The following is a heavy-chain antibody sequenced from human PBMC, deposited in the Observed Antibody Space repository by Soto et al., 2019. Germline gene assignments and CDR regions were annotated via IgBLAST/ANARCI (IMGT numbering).Heavy chain of an antibody. V-gene: IGHV4-31*03. CDR3: ARDRGPPGKKGPGRNGSAH. CDR2: IYYSGST. J-gene: IGHJ4*02. CDR1: GGSISSGGYY. D-gene: IGHD2-8*01. Sequence: PSETLSLTCTVSGGSISSGGYYWGWIRQHPGEGLEWIGYIYYSGSTYYNPSLKSRVTISVDTSKNQFSLKLSSVTAADTAVYYCARDRGPPGKKGPGRNGSAHGGRETLVPVSS.